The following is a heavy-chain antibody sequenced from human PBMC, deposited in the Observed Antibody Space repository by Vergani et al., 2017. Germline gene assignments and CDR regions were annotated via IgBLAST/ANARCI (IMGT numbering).Heavy chain of an antibody. D-gene: IGHD2-2*01. CDR2: IYTSGST. J-gene: IGHJ6*03. V-gene: IGHV4-4*07. CDR3: ARGRFCSSTSCSGLRYYYMDV. Sequence: QVQLQESGPGLVKPSETLSLTCTVSGGSISSYYWSWIRQPAGKGLEWIGRIYTSGSTNYNPSLKSRVTMSVDTSKNQFSLKLSSVTAADTAVYYCARGRFCSSTSCSGLRYYYMDVWGKGTTVTVSS. CDR1: GGSISSYY.